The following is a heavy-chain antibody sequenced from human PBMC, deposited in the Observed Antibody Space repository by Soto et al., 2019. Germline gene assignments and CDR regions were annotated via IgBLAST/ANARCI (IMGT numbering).Heavy chain of an antibody. CDR2: IWYDGSNK. CDR1: GFTFSSYG. J-gene: IGHJ5*02. Sequence: QVQLVESGGGVVQPGRSLRLSCAASGFTFSSYGMHWVRQAPGKGLEWVAVIWYDGSNKYYADSVKGRFTISRDNSKNTLYLQMNSLRAEDTAVYYCARDRPDGYSSSQKRAGWFDPWGQGTLVTVSS. V-gene: IGHV3-33*01. D-gene: IGHD6-13*01. CDR3: ARDRPDGYSSSQKRAGWFDP.